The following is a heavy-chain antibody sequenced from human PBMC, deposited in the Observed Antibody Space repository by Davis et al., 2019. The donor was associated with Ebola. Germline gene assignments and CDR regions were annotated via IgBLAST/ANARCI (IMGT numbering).Heavy chain of an antibody. J-gene: IGHJ4*02. Sequence: MPSETLSLTCPVSGGSISSYYWSWIRQPPGKGLEWIGYIYYSGSTNYNPSLKSRVTISVDTSKNQFSLKLSSVTAADTAVYYCAGAYTPTPFDYWGQGTLVTVSS. CDR1: GGSISSYY. CDR2: IYYSGST. CDR3: AGAYTPTPFDY. D-gene: IGHD4-11*01. V-gene: IGHV4-59*08.